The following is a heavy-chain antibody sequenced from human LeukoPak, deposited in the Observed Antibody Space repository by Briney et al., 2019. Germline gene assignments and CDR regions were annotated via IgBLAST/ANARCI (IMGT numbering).Heavy chain of an antibody. V-gene: IGHV3-43*01. CDR3: VKDLSYETSGSFFDF. D-gene: IGHD3-22*01. J-gene: IGHJ4*02. Sequence: GGSLRLSCAASGFIFEDYTMHWVRQAPGKTLEWVSLISWDGTTYYADSVEGRFTISRDNSKDYLYLQMDTLRSEDTAFYYCVKDLSYETSGSFFDFWGQGTLVTVS. CDR1: GFIFEDYT. CDR2: ISWDGTT.